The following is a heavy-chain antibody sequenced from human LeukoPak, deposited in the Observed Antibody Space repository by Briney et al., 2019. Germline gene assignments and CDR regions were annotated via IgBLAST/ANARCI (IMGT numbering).Heavy chain of an antibody. CDR3: AKGSYYDSSGSFYFDY. Sequence: HPGGSLRLSCGASGFTFSSHAMTWVRQAPGKGLEWVSAISISGDTTYYADAVKGRFTISRDNSKNTLYVQVNSLGTEDTAAYYCAKGSYYDSSGSFYFDYWGQGTLVTVSS. D-gene: IGHD3-22*01. CDR2: ISISGDTT. J-gene: IGHJ4*02. CDR1: GFTFSSHA. V-gene: IGHV3-23*01.